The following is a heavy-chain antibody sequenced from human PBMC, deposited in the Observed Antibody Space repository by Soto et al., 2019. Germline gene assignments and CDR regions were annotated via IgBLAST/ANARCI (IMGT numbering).Heavy chain of an antibody. CDR1: GGSISSGGYY. Sequence: QVQLQESGPGLVKPSQTLSLTCTVSGGSISSGGYYWSWIRQHTGKGLEWIGYIYYSGSTYYNPSLKSRVTISVDTYKNQFSLKLSSVTAADTAVYYCARDEPVTTAFDHWGQGTLVTVSS. CDR3: ARDEPVTTAFDH. D-gene: IGHD4-17*01. V-gene: IGHV4-31*03. CDR2: IYYSGST. J-gene: IGHJ5*02.